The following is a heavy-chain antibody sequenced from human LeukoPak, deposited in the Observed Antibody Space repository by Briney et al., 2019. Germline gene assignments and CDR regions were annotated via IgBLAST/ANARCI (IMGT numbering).Heavy chain of an antibody. CDR1: GDIVSSNSAA. CDR3: AREYSISRTPNRHDY. D-gene: IGHD6-13*01. J-gene: IGHJ4*02. V-gene: IGHV6-1*01. Sequence: SQTLSLTCAISGDIVSSNSAAWNWIRQSPSRGLEWLGRTFYRSKWYNDYAVSVKSRITINPDTTKNQFSLQLNSVTPEDTAVYYCAREYSISRTPNRHDYWGQGTLVTVSS. CDR2: TFYRSKWYN.